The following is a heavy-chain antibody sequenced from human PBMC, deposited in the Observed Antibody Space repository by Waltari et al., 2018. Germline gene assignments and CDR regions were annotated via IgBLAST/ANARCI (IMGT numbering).Heavy chain of an antibody. CDR2: MNPNSGNT. V-gene: IGHV1-8*03. Sequence: QVQLVQSGAEVQKPGASVKVSCKASGYTFTSYDINWVRQAPGQGLEWMGWMNPNSGNTGYAQKFQGRVTNTRNTSISTAYMELSSLRSEDTAVYYCARRRTYYYDSSGPGDFDYWGQGTLVTVSS. J-gene: IGHJ4*02. CDR3: ARRRTYYYDSSGPGDFDY. CDR1: GYTFTSYD. D-gene: IGHD3-22*01.